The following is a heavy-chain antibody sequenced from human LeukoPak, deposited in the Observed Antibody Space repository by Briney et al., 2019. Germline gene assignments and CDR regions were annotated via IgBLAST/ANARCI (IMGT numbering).Heavy chain of an antibody. J-gene: IGHJ4*02. Sequence: LGVSLRLSCAASGFTFSDYFMSWVRQAPGKGLEWLSYINGRGTYIDYAESLKGRITISRDNAQNSLYLQMNSLRVEDTAVYYCARSGREATEIDYWGQGTLVTVSS. CDR2: INGRGTYI. D-gene: IGHD1-1*01. CDR3: ARSGREATEIDY. V-gene: IGHV3-11*06. CDR1: GFTFSDYF.